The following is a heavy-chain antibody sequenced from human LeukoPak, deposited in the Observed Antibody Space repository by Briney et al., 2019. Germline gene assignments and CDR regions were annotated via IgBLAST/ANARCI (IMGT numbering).Heavy chain of an antibody. CDR1: GDSISGFY. V-gene: IGHV4-4*07. CDR3: ARDIGENSSSWYGGRYYYYMDV. D-gene: IGHD6-13*01. CDR2: IYTSGST. Sequence: PSETLSLSCTVSGDSISGFYWSWIRQPAGKGLEWIRRIYTSGSTNYNPSLKSRVTMSVDTSKNQFSLKLSSVTAADTAVYYCARDIGENSSSWYGGRYYYYMDVWGKGTTVTVSS. J-gene: IGHJ6*03.